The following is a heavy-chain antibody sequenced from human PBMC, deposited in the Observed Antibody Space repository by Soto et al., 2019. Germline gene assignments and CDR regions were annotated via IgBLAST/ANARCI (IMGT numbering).Heavy chain of an antibody. CDR1: GFTFSSYG. V-gene: IGHV3-33*01. CDR2: IWYDGSNK. D-gene: IGHD1-7*01. J-gene: IGHJ4*02. CDR3: ARENLELPFDY. Sequence: QVQLVESGGGVVQPGRSLRLSCAASGFTFSSYGMHWVRQAPGKGLEWVAVIWYDGSNKYYADSVKGRFTISRDNSKNTLYLQMNSLRAEDTAVYYCARENLELPFDYWGQGTLVTVSS.